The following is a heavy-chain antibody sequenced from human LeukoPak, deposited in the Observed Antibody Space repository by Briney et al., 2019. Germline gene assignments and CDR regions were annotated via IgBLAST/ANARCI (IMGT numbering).Heavy chain of an antibody. CDR2: ISAYNGNT. V-gene: IGHV1-18*01. D-gene: IGHD2-15*01. Sequence: GASVKVSCKASGGTFSSYAISWVRQAPGQGLEWMGRISAYNGNTNYAQKLQGRVTMTTDTSTSTAYMELRSLRSDDTAVYYCARQGVVEFYYMDVWGKGTTVTVSS. CDR3: ARQGVVEFYYMDV. CDR1: GGTFSSYA. J-gene: IGHJ6*03.